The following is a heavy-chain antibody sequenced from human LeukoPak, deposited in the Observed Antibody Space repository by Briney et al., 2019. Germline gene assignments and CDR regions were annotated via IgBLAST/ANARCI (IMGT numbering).Heavy chain of an antibody. D-gene: IGHD2/OR15-2a*01. CDR2: IYYSGST. J-gene: IGHJ3*02. CDR3: ARGIVDDAFDI. Sequence: SETLSLTCTVSGGSISSYYWSWFRQPPGKRLEWIGYIYYSGSTNYNPSLKSRVTISVDTSKNQFSLKLSSVTAADTAVYYCARGIVDDAFDIWGQGTMVTVSS. CDR1: GGSISSYY. V-gene: IGHV4-59*08.